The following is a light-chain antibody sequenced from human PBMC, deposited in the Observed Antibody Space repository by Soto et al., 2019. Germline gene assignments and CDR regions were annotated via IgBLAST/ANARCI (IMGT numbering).Light chain of an antibody. CDR3: SSYAGSLYV. V-gene: IGLV2-8*01. CDR1: SSDVGGYNY. CDR2: EVS. Sequence: QSVLTQPPSASGSPGQSVTISCTGTSSDVGGYNYVSWYQQHPGKAPKLMIYEVSKRPSGVPDRFSGSKSGNTASLTVSGLKAEEGADYYCSSYAGSLYVFGTGTKVTVL. J-gene: IGLJ1*01.